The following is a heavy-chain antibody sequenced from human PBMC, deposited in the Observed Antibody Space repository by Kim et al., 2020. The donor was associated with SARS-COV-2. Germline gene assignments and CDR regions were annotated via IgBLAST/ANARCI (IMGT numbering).Heavy chain of an antibody. CDR3: ARVGLSGYYYGAVDI. Sequence: ESVKGRFTISRDNAKNSLYLQMTSLRAEDTAVYYCARVGLSGYYYGAVDIWGQGTMVTVSS. J-gene: IGHJ3*02. D-gene: IGHD3-22*01. V-gene: IGHV3-7*01.